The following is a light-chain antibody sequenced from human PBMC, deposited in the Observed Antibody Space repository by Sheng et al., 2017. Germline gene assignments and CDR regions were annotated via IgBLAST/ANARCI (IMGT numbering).Light chain of an antibody. J-gene: IGKJ4*01. V-gene: IGKV1-13*02. CDR2: GAS. CDR3: QQFNSYPLT. Sequence: GDRVTITCRASQDISSALAWYQQKPGKAPKLLISGASTLESGVPSSFSGSGSGTDFTLTIGSLQPEDSATYYCQQFNSYPLTFGGGTKVEIK. CDR1: QDISSA.